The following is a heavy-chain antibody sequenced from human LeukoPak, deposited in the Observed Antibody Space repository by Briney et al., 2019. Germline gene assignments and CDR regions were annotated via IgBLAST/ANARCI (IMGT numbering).Heavy chain of an antibody. CDR2: IKVSGGRT. J-gene: IGHJ4*02. Sequence: ASVKVSCKASGYTFSDFYVHWVRQAPGQGLEWMGIIKVSGGRTEYAQKFQGRVTMTRDMSTSTVYMELNNLRSEDTAVYYCAREPPESYYFDYWGQGTLVNVSS. CDR3: AREPPESYYFDY. CDR1: GYTFSDFY. V-gene: IGHV1-46*01.